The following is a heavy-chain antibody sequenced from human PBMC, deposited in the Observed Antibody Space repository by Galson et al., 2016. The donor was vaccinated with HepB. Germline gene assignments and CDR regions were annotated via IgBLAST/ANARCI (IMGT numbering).Heavy chain of an antibody. D-gene: IGHD3-10*01. CDR1: GYTFTGYY. Sequence: SVKVSCKASGYTFTGYYMHWVRQAPGQGLEWMGRINPNSGGTNYAQKFQGRVTMTRDTSISTAYMELSRLRSNDTAVYYCARAPPRGSGNHDYWGQGTLVTVSS. CDR2: INPNSGGT. J-gene: IGHJ4*02. V-gene: IGHV1-2*06. CDR3: ARAPPRGSGNHDY.